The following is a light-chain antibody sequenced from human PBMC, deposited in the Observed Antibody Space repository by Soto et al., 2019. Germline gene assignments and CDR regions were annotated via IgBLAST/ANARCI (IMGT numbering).Light chain of an antibody. V-gene: IGLV2-14*01. CDR3: SSYTSSSTPYV. J-gene: IGLJ1*01. Sequence: QSVLTQPASVSGSPGQWITISCTGTSSDVGGYNYVSWYQQHPGKAPKLIIYDVSNRPSGVSNRFSGSKSGNTASLTISGLQAEDEADYYCSSYTSSSTPYVFGTGTKVTVL. CDR1: SSDVGGYNY. CDR2: DVS.